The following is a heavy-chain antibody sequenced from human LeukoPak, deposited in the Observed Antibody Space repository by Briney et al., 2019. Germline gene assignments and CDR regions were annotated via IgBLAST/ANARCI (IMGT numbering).Heavy chain of an antibody. D-gene: IGHD2-2*01. Sequence: SETLSLTCAVSGGSISSGGYSWSWIRQPPGKGLEWIGYIYYSGSTYYNPSLKSRVTISVDTSKNQFSLKLSSVTAADTAVYYCAREIDDQGAFDIWGQGTMVTVSS. J-gene: IGHJ3*02. V-gene: IGHV4-30-4*07. CDR3: AREIDDQGAFDI. CDR2: IYYSGST. CDR1: GGSISSGGYS.